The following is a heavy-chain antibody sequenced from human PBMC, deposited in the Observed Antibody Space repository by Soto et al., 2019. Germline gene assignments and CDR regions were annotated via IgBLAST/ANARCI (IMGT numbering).Heavy chain of an antibody. Sequence: EVQLLESGGGLVQPGGSLRLSCAASGFTFSSYAMNWVRQAPGKGLEWVSVISGSGDSTYYADSVKGRFTISGDNSKNTLYLQMNSLRAEDTAVYYCARRSSSWYFDCWGQGTLVTVSS. CDR1: GFTFSSYA. D-gene: IGHD6-13*01. CDR3: ARRSSSWYFDC. J-gene: IGHJ4*02. CDR2: ISGSGDST. V-gene: IGHV3-23*01.